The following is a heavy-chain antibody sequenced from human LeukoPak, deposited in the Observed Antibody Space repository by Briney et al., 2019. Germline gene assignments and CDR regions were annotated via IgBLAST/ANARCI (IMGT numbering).Heavy chain of an antibody. D-gene: IGHD3-22*01. CDR1: GYSFTSYG. J-gene: IGHJ4*02. CDR2: ISGYNGNT. CDR3: ARDRPYYYDSSAYYPDF. Sequence: GASVKVSCKASGYSFTSYGISWVRQAPGQGLEWMGWISGYNGNTNYAQRLQGRVTMTTDTSTSTAYMELRSLSSDDTAVYYCARDRPYYYDSSAYYPDFWGQGTLATVSS. V-gene: IGHV1-18*01.